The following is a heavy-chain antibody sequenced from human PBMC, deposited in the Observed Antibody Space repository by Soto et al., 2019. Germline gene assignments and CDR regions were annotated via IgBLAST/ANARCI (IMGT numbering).Heavy chain of an antibody. J-gene: IGHJ5*02. V-gene: IGHV3-21*01. D-gene: IGHD3-10*01. CDR1: GFTFSSYS. Sequence: EVQLVESGGGLVKPGGSLRLSCAASGFTFSSYSMNWVRQAPGKGLEWVSSISSSSSYIYYADSVKGRFTISRDNAKNSLYLQMNSLRAEDTAVYYCVRFGGPKGFSLTFNWFDPWGQGTLVTVSS. CDR2: ISSSSSYI. CDR3: VRFGGPKGFSLTFNWFDP.